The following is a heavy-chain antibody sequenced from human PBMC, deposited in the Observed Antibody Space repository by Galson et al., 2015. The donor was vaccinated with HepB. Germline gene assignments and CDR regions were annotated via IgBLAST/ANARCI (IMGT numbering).Heavy chain of an antibody. D-gene: IGHD3-22*01. CDR2: ISSSSSYI. CDR3: AREDDSSGYYWADFDY. V-gene: IGHV3-21*01. J-gene: IGHJ4*02. CDR1: GFTFSSYS. Sequence: SLRLSCAASGFTFSSYSMNWVRQAPGKGLEWVSSISSSSSYIYYADSVKGRFTISRDNAKNSLYLQMNSLRAEDTAVYYCAREDDSSGYYWADFDYWGQGTLVTVSS.